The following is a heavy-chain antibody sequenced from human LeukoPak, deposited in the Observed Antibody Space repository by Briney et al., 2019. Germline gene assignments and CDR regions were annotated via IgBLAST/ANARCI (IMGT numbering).Heavy chain of an antibody. D-gene: IGHD6-6*01. CDR3: YLRAARLRYFDY. CDR2: ISSSSSTI. Sequence: GGSLRLSCAASGFTFSSYSMNWVRQAPGKGLEWVSYISSSSSTIYYADSVKGRFTISRDNAKNSPYLQMNSLRDEDTAVYYCYLRAARLRYFDYWGQGTLVTVSS. V-gene: IGHV3-48*02. CDR1: GFTFSSYS. J-gene: IGHJ4*02.